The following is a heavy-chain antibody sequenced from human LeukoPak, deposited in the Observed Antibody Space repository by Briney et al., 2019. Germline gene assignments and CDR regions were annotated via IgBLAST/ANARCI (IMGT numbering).Heavy chain of an antibody. CDR2: INHSGST. Sequence: SETLSLTCAVYGGSFSGYYWSWIRQPPGKGLEWIGEINHSGSTNYNPSLKSRVTISVDTSKNQFSLKLSSVTAADTAVYYCARGGQYYDILTGYYYYYYMDVWGKGTTVTISS. J-gene: IGHJ6*03. V-gene: IGHV4-34*01. CDR3: ARGGQYYDILTGYYYYYYMDV. D-gene: IGHD3-9*01. CDR1: GGSFSGYY.